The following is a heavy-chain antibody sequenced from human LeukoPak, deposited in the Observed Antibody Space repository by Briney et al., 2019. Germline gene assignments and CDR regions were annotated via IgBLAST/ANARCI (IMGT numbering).Heavy chain of an antibody. CDR1: GGSTIDYF. D-gene: IGHD5-24*01. CDR3: AREVSARDGSLGRPFDY. V-gene: IGHV4-4*07. J-gene: IGHJ4*02. Sequence: ASETPSLTCTVSGGSTIDYFWSWIRQPAGKGLEWIGRIYSSGSTNYNASLKSRVTMSVDTSKNQFSLKLSSVTAADTAVYYCAREVSARDGSLGRPFDYWGQGTLVTVSS. CDR2: IYSSGST.